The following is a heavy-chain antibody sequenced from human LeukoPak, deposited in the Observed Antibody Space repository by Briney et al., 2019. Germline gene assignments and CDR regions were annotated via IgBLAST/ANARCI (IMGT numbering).Heavy chain of an antibody. CDR2: ISYDGNNK. CDR1: GFTFSNYA. V-gene: IGHV3-30-3*01. J-gene: IGHJ4*02. Sequence: PGRSLRLSCAASGFTFSNYAMHWVRQAPGKGLEWVAVISYDGNNKYYADSVKGRFTISRDNAKNSLYLQMNSLRVEDTAVYYCARDRAVAGLCDYWGQGTLVTVSS. D-gene: IGHD6-19*01. CDR3: ARDRAVAGLCDY.